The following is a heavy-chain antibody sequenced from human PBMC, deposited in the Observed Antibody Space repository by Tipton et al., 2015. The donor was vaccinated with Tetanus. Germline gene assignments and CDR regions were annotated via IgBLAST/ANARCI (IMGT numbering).Heavy chain of an antibody. CDR1: GFIFSDYS. CDR2: INSRTLTI. J-gene: IGHJ4*02. Sequence: GSLRLSCVVSGFIFSDYSMNWVRQAPGKGLEWVSCINSRTLTIYDADSVKGRFTISRDNAKNSLYLQMNSLRDEDAAVYYCARGSGAMDSWGQGTLVTVSS. D-gene: IGHD7-27*01. V-gene: IGHV3-48*02. CDR3: ARGSGAMDS.